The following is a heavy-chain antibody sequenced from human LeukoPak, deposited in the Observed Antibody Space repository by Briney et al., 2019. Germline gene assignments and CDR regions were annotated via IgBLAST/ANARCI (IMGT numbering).Heavy chain of an antibody. J-gene: IGHJ4*02. Sequence: PGGSLRLSCAASGFIFSSYGMHWVRQAPGKGLEWVAGISYDGSSKYYAASVKGRFTISRDNSKNTLSLQMNSLRAEDTAVYYCADNGGDLVTLFDYWGQGTLVTVSS. CDR1: GFIFSSYG. CDR2: ISYDGSSK. V-gene: IGHV3-30*03. CDR3: ADNGGDLVTLFDY. D-gene: IGHD4-23*01.